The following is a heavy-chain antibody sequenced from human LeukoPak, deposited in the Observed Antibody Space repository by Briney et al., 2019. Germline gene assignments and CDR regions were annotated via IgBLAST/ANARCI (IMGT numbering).Heavy chain of an antibody. J-gene: IGHJ4*02. D-gene: IGHD1-7*01. CDR2: ISNVGSNE. Sequence: GRSLRLSCAASGLTFSTYQMHWVRQAPGKGLGWVAVISNVGSNEYYADSVKGRFTISRDNSKNTLYLQMDSLRAEDTAVYYCASLVTGTDRFDYWGQGTLVTVSS. V-gene: IGHV3-30*04. CDR1: GLTFSTYQ. CDR3: ASLVTGTDRFDY.